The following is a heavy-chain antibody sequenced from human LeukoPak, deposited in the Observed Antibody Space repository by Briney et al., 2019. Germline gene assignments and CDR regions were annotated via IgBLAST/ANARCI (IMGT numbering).Heavy chain of an antibody. CDR1: GFTFSSHG. CDR3: ARGPLWFGELLGEYFDY. D-gene: IGHD3-10*01. V-gene: IGHV3-30*02. J-gene: IGHJ4*02. CDR2: IRYDGSNK. Sequence: GGSLRLSCAASGFTFSSHGMHWVRQAPGKGLEWVAFIRYDGSNKYYADSVKGRFTISRDNSKNTLYLQMNSLRAEDTAVYYCARGPLWFGELLGEYFDYWGQGTLVTVSS.